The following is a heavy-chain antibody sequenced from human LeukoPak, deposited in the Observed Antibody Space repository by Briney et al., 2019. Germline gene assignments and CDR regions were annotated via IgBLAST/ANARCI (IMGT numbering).Heavy chain of an antibody. Sequence: GGSLRLSCAASGFTFSSYGMYWVRQAPGKGLEWVATISYDGSNTYYADSLKGRFTISRDISKNTLYLQMNSLRAEDTAVYYCSVNMGSGYRFDYWGQGTLVTVSS. J-gene: IGHJ4*02. D-gene: IGHD3-22*01. CDR3: SVNMGSGYRFDY. V-gene: IGHV3-30*03. CDR2: ISYDGSNT. CDR1: GFTFSSYG.